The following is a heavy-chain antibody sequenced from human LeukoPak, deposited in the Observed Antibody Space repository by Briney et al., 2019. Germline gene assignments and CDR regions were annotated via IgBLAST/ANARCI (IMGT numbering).Heavy chain of an antibody. V-gene: IGHV1-69*04. J-gene: IGHJ5*02. CDR3: ATVERNYDFWSGKGENWFDP. D-gene: IGHD3-3*01. CDR1: GYTFTSYA. Sequence: SVTVSCMASGYTFTSYAISWVRQAPGEGLEWMGRIIPIVGIANYAQNFHGRLTITADKSTSTAYIELSSLRSEHTAVYYCATVERNYDFWSGKGENWFDPWGQGTLVTVSS. CDR2: IIPIVGIA.